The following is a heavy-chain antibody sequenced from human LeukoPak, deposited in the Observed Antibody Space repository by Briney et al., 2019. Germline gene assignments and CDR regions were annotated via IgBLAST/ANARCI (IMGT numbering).Heavy chain of an antibody. D-gene: IGHD2-8*01. CDR2: ISGSGGST. V-gene: IGHV3-23*01. J-gene: IGHJ4*02. CDR1: GFTFSSYA. Sequence: GGSLRLSCAASGFTFSSYAMSRVRQAPGKGLEWVSAISGSGGSTYYADSVKGRFTISRDNSKNTLYLQMNSLRAEDTAVYYCAKDCTNGVCSDYWGQGTLVTVSS. CDR3: AKDCTNGVCSDY.